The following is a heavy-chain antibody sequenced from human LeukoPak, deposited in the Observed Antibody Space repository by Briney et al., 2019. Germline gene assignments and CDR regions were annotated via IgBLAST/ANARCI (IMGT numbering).Heavy chain of an antibody. CDR1: GDSVSSNSAA. D-gene: IGHD5-18*01. J-gene: IGHJ4*02. CDR2: TYYRSKWYN. Sequence: SQTLSLTCAISGDSVSSNSAAWNWIRQSPSRGLEWLGRTYYRSKWYNDYAVSVKGRITINPDTSKNQFSLQPNSVTPEDTALYYCARAPRGYSYGSFDYWGQGTLVTVSS. V-gene: IGHV6-1*01. CDR3: ARAPRGYSYGSFDY.